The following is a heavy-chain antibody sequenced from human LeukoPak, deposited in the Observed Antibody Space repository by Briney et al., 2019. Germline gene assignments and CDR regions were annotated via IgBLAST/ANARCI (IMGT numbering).Heavy chain of an antibody. V-gene: IGHV3-66*01. CDR3: AKAPVTSCRGAYCYPFDS. CDR1: EFSLGSNY. CDR2: IYSGGST. J-gene: IGHJ4*02. Sequence: PGGSLRLSCAASEFSLGSNYMTSVRQAPGKGLEWVSLIYSGGSTYYADSVKGRFTISSDNSKNTLYLQMNSLRAEDAAVYFCAKAPVTSCRGAYCYPFDSWGQGTLVTVSS. D-gene: IGHD2-21*01.